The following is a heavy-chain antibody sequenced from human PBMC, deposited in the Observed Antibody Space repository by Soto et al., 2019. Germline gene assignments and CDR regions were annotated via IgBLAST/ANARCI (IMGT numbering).Heavy chain of an antibody. D-gene: IGHD1-26*01. CDR2: VSYTGST. J-gene: IGHJ4*02. V-gene: IGHV4-59*12. Sequence: QVQLQESGPGLVKPSETLSLTCSVSDASISPYYWSWIRQTPGKELEWIGYVSYTGSTHYNPSLKSRVTISMDTSETHFSLKMISLTAADSAVYYCARDRGGNNAGFDYWGQGILVTVST. CDR3: ARDRGGNNAGFDY. CDR1: DASISPYY.